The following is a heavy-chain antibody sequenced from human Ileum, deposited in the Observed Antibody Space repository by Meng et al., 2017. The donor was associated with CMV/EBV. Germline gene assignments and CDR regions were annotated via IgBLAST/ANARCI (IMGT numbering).Heavy chain of an antibody. CDR1: GFTFTNYV. CDR2: ISYDGSDD. CDR3: ARGVGFSSWPFVF. D-gene: IGHD6-13*01. J-gene: IGHJ4*02. V-gene: IGHV3-30*04. Sequence: GESLKRAGAATGFTFTNYVVHWVRQAPGKGLEWVAVISYDGSDDYYAASVKGRFTISRDTSKNTHYLEMNCLTAEDTAVYYCARGVGFSSWPFVFWGRGTLVTVSS.